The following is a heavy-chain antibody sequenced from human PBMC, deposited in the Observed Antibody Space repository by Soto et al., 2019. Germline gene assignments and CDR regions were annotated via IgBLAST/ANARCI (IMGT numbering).Heavy chain of an antibody. CDR1: GFTFSSYA. D-gene: IGHD3-16*01. V-gene: IGHV3-23*01. J-gene: IGHJ4*02. CDR2: ISGSGGST. CDR3: AKKRSPLRMSLGYYFDY. Sequence: GGSLRLSCAASGFTFSSYAMSWVRQAPGKGLEWVSAISGSGGSTYYADSVKGRFTISRDNSKNTLYLQMNSLRAEDTAVYYCAKKRSPLRMSLGYYFDYWGQGTLVTVSS.